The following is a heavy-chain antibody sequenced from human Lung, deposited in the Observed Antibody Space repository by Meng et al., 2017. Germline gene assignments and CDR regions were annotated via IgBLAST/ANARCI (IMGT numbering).Heavy chain of an antibody. V-gene: IGHV1-18*01. CDR2: ISPYNGYT. J-gene: IGHJ4*02. Sequence: QGTLMQSGAEVKKHWSLVKVSCKASGYTFPTYGISWVRPAPGQGLEWMGWISPYNGYTSSIQKFQGRVTMTTDTSTSTAYMELMSLGSDDTAVYYCAILSHCTGGTCYPYDYWGQGTLVTVSS. CDR1: GYTFPTYG. D-gene: IGHD2-15*01. CDR3: AILSHCTGGTCYPYDY.